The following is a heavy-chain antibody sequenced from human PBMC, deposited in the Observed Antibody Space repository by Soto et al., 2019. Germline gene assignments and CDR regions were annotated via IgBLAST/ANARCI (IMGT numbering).Heavy chain of an antibody. CDR3: AKSAYDSRGRILDAFDS. D-gene: IGHD3-22*01. J-gene: IGHJ3*02. V-gene: IGHV3-23*01. CDR1: GFTFSSYA. Sequence: GGSLRLSCAASGFTFSSYAMSWVRQAPGKGLEWVSAISGSGGSRYYADSVKGRFTVSRDNSKNTLYLQMNSLRAEDTAVYYSAKSAYDSRGRILDAFDSWRRGTMVT. CDR2: ISGSGGSR.